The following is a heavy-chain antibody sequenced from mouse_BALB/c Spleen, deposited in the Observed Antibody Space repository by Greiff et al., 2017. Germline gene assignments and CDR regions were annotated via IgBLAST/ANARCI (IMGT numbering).Heavy chain of an antibody. CDR1: GDSITSGY. CDR2: ISYSGST. J-gene: IGHJ4*01. V-gene: IGHV3-8*02. Sequence: VQLKESGPSLVKPSQTLSLTCSVTGDSITSGYWNWIRKFPGNKLEYMGYISYSGSTYYNPSLKSRISITRDTSKNQYYLQLNSVTTEDTATYYCARYEYYGNYVGYAMDYWGQGTSVTVSS. D-gene: IGHD2-1*01. CDR3: ARYEYYGNYVGYAMDY.